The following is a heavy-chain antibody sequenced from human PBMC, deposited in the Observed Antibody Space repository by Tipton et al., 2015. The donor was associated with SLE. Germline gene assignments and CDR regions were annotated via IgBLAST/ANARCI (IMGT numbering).Heavy chain of an antibody. D-gene: IGHD2-15*01. CDR1: GFTFSTYS. J-gene: IGHJ4*01. CDR2: ISASDGKT. CDR3: AKDRDILVAHFDY. Sequence: GSLRLSCTASGFTFSTYSMSWVRLAPGKGLEWISSISASDGKTYYADSVQGRFTISRDNSKNTLYLQMNSLRGEDTAVYYCAKDRDILVAHFDYWGRGTLVTVSS. V-gene: IGHV3-23*01.